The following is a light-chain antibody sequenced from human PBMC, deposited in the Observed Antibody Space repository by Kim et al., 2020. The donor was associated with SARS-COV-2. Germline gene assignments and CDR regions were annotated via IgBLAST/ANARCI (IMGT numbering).Light chain of an antibody. CDR1: IDDLGTYAL. CDR2: DIP. J-gene: IGLJ3*02. V-gene: IGLV2-23*02. CDR3: CSFTSGISWV. Sequence: GQSVTISCSGTIDDLGTYALISWYQHYPGKAPRLIIFDIPQRPSGISGRFSGSKAGNTASLTISPLEADDEADYFCCSFTSGISWVFGGGTQLTVL.